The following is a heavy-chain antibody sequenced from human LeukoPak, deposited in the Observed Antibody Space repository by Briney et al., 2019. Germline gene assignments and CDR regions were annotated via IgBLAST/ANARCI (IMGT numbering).Heavy chain of an antibody. V-gene: IGHV3-53*01. Sequence: PGGSLRLSCAASGFTVSSNYMSWVRQAPGKGLEWVSVIYSGGSTYYADSVKGRFTISRDNSKNTLYLQMNSLRAEDTAVYYCVREGLECSGSSCQRAAFDYWGQGTLVTVSS. CDR3: VREGLECSGSSCQRAAFDY. J-gene: IGHJ4*02. CDR1: GFTVSSNY. CDR2: IYSGGST. D-gene: IGHD2-2*01.